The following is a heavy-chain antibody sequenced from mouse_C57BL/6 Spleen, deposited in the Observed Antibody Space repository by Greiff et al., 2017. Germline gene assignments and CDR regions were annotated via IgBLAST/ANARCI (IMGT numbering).Heavy chain of an antibody. CDR2: IFPGSGST. V-gene: IGHV1-9*01. CDR1: GYTFTGYW. D-gene: IGHD2-4*01. Sequence: VQLQQSGAELMKPGASVKLSCKATGYTFTGYWIEWVKQRPGHGLEWIGEIFPGSGSTNYHAKFKGKATFTADTYSNTVYMQLSSLTTEDSAIYYCARLYDYDRSWFAYWGQGTLVTVSA. CDR3: ARLYDYDRSWFAY. J-gene: IGHJ3*01.